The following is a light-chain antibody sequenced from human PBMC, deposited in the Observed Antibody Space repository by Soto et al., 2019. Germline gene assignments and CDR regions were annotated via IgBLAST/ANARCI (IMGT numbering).Light chain of an antibody. Sequence: SYELTQPPSVAVAPGTTASISCEGNDIGRKSDHWYQKKSGQAPVLVIHSDNDRPSGIPDRFSGSNYGNTATLTISRVVAGDEAVYYCHVWDSITNHVVFGGGTKLTVL. J-gene: IGLJ2*01. CDR1: DIGRKS. CDR2: SDN. CDR3: HVWDSITNHVV. V-gene: IGLV3-21*04.